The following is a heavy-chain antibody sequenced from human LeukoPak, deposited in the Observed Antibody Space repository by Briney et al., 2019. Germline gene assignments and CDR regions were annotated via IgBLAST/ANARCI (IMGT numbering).Heavy chain of an antibody. CDR1: GGSISSGGYY. D-gene: IGHD2-2*01. V-gene: IGHV4-30-2*01. CDR2: IYHSGST. Sequence: SETLSLTCTVSGGSISSGGYYWSWIRQPPGKGLEWIGYIYHSGSTYYNPSLKSRVTISVDRSKNQFSLKLSSVTAADTAVYYCARDVPGVVVPAARGPPGRDAFDIWGQGTMVTVSS. J-gene: IGHJ3*02. CDR3: ARDVPGVVVPAARGPPGRDAFDI.